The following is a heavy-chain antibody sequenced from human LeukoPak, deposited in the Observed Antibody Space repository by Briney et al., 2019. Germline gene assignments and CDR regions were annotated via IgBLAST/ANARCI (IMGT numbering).Heavy chain of an antibody. Sequence: GGSLRLSCAASGFTFSSYSMNWVRQAPGKGLEWVSSISSSSSHIYYADSVKGRFTISRDNAKNSLYLQMNSLRAEDTAVYYCARDSDYYDSSGYSAQDVWGQGTTVTVSS. D-gene: IGHD3-22*01. V-gene: IGHV3-21*04. CDR1: GFTFSSYS. J-gene: IGHJ6*02. CDR2: ISSSSSHI. CDR3: ARDSDYYDSSGYSAQDV.